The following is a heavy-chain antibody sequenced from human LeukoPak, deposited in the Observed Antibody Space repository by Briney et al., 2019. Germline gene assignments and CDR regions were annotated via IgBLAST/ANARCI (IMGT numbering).Heavy chain of an antibody. J-gene: IGHJ4*02. Sequence: SETLSLTCSVSGSSITGFHWGWIRQPPGPGLERIGYIQASGTTKHNPSLKSRVTISIDTSKAQFSLNVNSVSAADTAMYYCARLDSCGAGSCIDSWGQGNLVIVSS. CDR2: IQASGTT. D-gene: IGHD2-21*01. CDR3: ARLDSCGAGSCIDS. CDR1: GSSITGFH. V-gene: IGHV4-59*01.